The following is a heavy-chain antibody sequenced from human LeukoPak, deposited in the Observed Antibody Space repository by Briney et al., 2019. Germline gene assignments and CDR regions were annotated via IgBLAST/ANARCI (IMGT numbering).Heavy chain of an antibody. CDR2: INHSGST. J-gene: IGHJ4*02. V-gene: IGHV4-34*01. Sequence: SETLSLTCAVYGGSFSGYYWSWIRQAPGKGLEWIGEINHSGSTNYNPSLKSRVTISVDTSKNQFSLKLSSVTAAAKAVYYCARVHTVHYYDSSGYYYVDWGQGTLVTVSS. D-gene: IGHD3-22*01. CDR3: ARVHTVHYYDSSGYYYVD. CDR1: GGSFSGYY.